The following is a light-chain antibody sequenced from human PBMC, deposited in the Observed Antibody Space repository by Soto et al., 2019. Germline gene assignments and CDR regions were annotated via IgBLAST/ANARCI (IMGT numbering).Light chain of an antibody. Sequence: DIQMTQSPSSLSASVGYIFTITCRASQCISTYLNWYQQKPGKDPKLLIYDASNLETGVPSRFSGSGSGTDFTFTISSLQPEDIATYYCQQYDNLPGLTFGPGTKVDIK. V-gene: IGKV1-33*01. CDR2: DAS. J-gene: IGKJ3*01. CDR3: QQYDNLPGLT. CDR1: QCISTY.